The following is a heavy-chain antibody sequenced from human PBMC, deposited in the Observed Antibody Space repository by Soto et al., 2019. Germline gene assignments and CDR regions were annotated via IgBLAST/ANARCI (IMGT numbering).Heavy chain of an antibody. V-gene: IGHV1-2*02. CDR3: ARARYDYVWWRRSLPFFDY. Sequence: QVQLVQSGAEVKKPGASVKVSCKASGYTFTGYYMHWVRQAPGQGLEWMGWINPNSGGTNYAQKFQGRVTITADKSTSTAYMELSSLRSEDTAVYYCARARYDYVWWRRSLPFFDYWGQGTLVTVSS. D-gene: IGHD3-16*01. CDR1: GYTFTGYY. J-gene: IGHJ4*02. CDR2: INPNSGGT.